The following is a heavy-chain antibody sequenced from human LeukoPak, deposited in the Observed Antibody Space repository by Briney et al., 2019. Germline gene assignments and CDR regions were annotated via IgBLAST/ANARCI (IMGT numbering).Heavy chain of an antibody. V-gene: IGHV4-39*01. Sequence: PSETLSLTCTVSGGSISSSSYYWGWIRQPPGKGLEWIGTIYYSGGTYYNPSLKSRVTISVDTSKNQFSLKLSSVTAADTAVYYCARRPVIYCSSTSCYAGAFDIWGQGTMVTVSS. J-gene: IGHJ3*02. CDR1: GGSISSSSYY. CDR3: ARRPVIYCSSTSCYAGAFDI. D-gene: IGHD2-2*01. CDR2: IYYSGGT.